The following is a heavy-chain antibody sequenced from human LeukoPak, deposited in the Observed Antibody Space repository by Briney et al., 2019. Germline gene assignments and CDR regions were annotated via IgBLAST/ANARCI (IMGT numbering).Heavy chain of an antibody. CDR3: ARHLSSISSCPNY. CDR1: GYSFASYW. Sequence: GESLKISCKGSGYSFASYWIAWVRQMPGKGLEWMGGIYPGNSDITYSPSFQGQVTISADKSVSTAYLHWSSLRASDTAIYYCARHLSSISSCPNYWGQGTLVTVSS. D-gene: IGHD2-2*01. CDR2: IYPGNSDI. J-gene: IGHJ4*02. V-gene: IGHV5-51*01.